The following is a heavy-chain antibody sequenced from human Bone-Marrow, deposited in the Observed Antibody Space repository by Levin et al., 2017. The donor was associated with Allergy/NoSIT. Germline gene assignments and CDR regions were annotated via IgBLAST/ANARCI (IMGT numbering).Heavy chain of an antibody. V-gene: IGHV3-21*01. CDR3: ARDQDYGFLTGLGWFDP. CDR2: ISASSSYI. D-gene: IGHD3-9*01. J-gene: IGHJ5*02. Sequence: GESLKISCVSSGFSLSDYTVNWVRQAPGKGLEWVASISASSSYIFYADSFEGRFTVSRDNAKDSVYLHMNNLRAEDTAIYFCARDQDYGFLTGLGWFDPWGQGTQVTVSS. CDR1: GFSLSDYT.